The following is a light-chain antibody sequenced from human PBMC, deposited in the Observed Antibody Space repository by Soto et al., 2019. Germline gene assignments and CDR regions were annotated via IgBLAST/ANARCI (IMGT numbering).Light chain of an antibody. V-gene: IGKV3-11*01. Sequence: PSTLSLSPGGRAILSCRASQSIGLAIAWYQHKPGQAPRLLIFDASQRATGIPARFRGSGSGTDFTLSISSLEPEDFAVYYCQQRTDRPPWTFGPGTQVDIK. J-gene: IGKJ1*01. CDR2: DAS. CDR1: QSIGLA. CDR3: QQRTDRPPWT.